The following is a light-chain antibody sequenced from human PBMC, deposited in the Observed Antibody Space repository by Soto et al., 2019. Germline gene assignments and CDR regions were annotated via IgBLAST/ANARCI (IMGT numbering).Light chain of an antibody. Sequence: QSALTQPASVSGSPGQSITISCTGTSSDVGSYNVASWYQQHPGKAPKLMIYEVTERPSGVSNRFSGSKSGNTASLTVSGLQAEDEADYYCSSYAGSGVVIFGGGTQLTVL. CDR2: EVT. CDR1: SSDVGSYNV. V-gene: IGLV2-23*02. J-gene: IGLJ2*01. CDR3: SSYAGSGVVI.